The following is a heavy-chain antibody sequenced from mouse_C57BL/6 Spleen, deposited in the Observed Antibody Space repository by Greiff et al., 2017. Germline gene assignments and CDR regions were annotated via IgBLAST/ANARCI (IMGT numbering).Heavy chain of an antibody. CDR3: ATFYYYGSSFIYSWFAY. Sequence: QVQLQQPGPDLVKPGASVTLSCKASGFTFTSYWMHWVKQRPGQGLEWIGNINPRNGGTNYNEKFTSKATLTGDKSSSTADMQLSSLTSEDSAVYYCATFYYYGSSFIYSWFAYWGQGTLVTVSA. CDR2: INPRNGGT. J-gene: IGHJ3*01. D-gene: IGHD1-1*01. V-gene: IGHV1-53*01. CDR1: GFTFTSYW.